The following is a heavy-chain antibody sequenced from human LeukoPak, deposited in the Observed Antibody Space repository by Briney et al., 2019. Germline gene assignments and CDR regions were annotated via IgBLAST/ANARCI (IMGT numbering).Heavy chain of an antibody. CDR3: ARDLTAQNWFDP. J-gene: IGHJ5*02. V-gene: IGHV4-59*01. CDR1: GDSISSDC. Sequence: SETLSLTCTVSGDSISSDCWSWIRQPPGKGLEWIGYIYNSGSTNYNLSLKSRVTISVDTSKNQFSLKLSSVTAADTAVYYCARDLTAQNWFDPWGQGTLVTVSS. CDR2: IYNSGST.